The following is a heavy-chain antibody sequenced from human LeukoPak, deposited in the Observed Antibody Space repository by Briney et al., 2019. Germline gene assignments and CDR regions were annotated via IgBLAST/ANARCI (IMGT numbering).Heavy chain of an antibody. CDR2: IYTSGST. CDR3: AASGSYYNARFDY. CDR1: SGSISNYY. V-gene: IGHV4-4*07. J-gene: IGHJ4*02. Sequence: SETLSLTCTVSSGSISNYYWSWIRQPAGKGLEYIGRIYTSGSTNYNPSLKSRVTMSVDTSKNQFSLKLSSVTAADTAVYYCAASGSYYNARFDYWGQGTLVTVSS. D-gene: IGHD1-26*01.